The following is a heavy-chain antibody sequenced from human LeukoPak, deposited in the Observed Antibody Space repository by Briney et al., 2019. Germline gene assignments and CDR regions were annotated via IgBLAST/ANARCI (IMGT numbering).Heavy chain of an antibody. J-gene: IGHJ4*02. CDR1: GFTFSSYW. CDR3: ARKAAGLTFDY. D-gene: IGHD6-13*01. V-gene: IGHV3-74*01. CDR2: INSDGSST. Sequence: GGSLRLSCAASGFTFSSYWMHWVRQARGKGLVWVSRINSDGSSTNYADSVKGRFTISRGNAENTLYLQMNSLRAEDTAVYYCARKAAGLTFDYWGQGTLVTVSS.